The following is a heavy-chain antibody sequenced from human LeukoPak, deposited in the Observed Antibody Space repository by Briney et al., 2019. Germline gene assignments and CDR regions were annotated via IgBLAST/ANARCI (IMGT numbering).Heavy chain of an antibody. D-gene: IGHD6-19*01. J-gene: IGHJ4*02. Sequence: GGSLRLSCAASGFTFSSYEMNWVRQAPGKGLEWVSYISSSGSPIYYADSVEGRFTISRDNAKNSLYLQMNSLRAEDTAIYYCVLRGAVAAADFWGQGTLVTVSS. CDR2: ISSSGSPI. CDR1: GFTFSSYE. CDR3: VLRGAVAAADF. V-gene: IGHV3-48*03.